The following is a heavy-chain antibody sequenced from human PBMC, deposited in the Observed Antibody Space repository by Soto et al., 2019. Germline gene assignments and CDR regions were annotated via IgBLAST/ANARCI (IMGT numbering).Heavy chain of an antibody. V-gene: IGHV4-59*12. J-gene: IGHJ4*02. D-gene: IGHD4-17*01. Sequence: SETLSLTCAVYGGSFSGYYWSWIRQPPGKGLEWIGYIYYSGSTNYNPSLKGRVTISVDTSKNQFSLKLSSVTAADTAVYYCARRYGDCFDYWGQGTLVTVSS. CDR3: ARRYGDCFDY. CDR1: GGSFSGYY. CDR2: IYYSGST.